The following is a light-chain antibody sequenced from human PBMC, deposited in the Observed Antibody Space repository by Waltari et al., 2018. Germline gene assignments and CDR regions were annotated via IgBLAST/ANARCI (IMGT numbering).Light chain of an antibody. CDR2: WAS. V-gene: IGKV4-1*01. CDR3: HQYYRTPQT. J-gene: IGKJ1*01. Sequence: DIVMTQSPDSLAVSLGERATINCKSSQSVLYRTENKNYLAWYQKKPGQPPRLLIYWASTRESGVPDRFSGSGSGTDFTLTISSLQAEDVALYYCHQYYRTPQTFGQGTKVEIK. CDR1: QSVLYRTENKNY.